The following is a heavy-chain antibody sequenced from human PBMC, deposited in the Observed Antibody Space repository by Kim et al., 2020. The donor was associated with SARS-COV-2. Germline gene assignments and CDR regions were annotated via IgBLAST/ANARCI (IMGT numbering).Heavy chain of an antibody. CDR1: GYTFTSYG. CDR2: ISAYNGNT. V-gene: IGHV1-18*01. CDR3: ARDYVWFGELFPYYYYSYGMDV. J-gene: IGHJ6*02. D-gene: IGHD3-10*01. Sequence: ASVKVSCKASGYTFTSYGISWVRQAPGQGLEWMGWISAYNGNTNYAQILQGRVTMTTDTSTSTAYMELRSLRSDDTAVYYCARDYVWFGELFPYYYYSYGMDVWGRGTTVTVSS.